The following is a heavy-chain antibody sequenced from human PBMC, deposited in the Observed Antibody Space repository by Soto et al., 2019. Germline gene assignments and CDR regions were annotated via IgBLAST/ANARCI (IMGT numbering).Heavy chain of an antibody. J-gene: IGHJ4*02. V-gene: IGHV3-11*05. CDR3: ARGRGAAADYLDF. Sequence: QVQLVESGGGLVKPGGSLRLSCAVSGFTFSDYYMTWIRQAPGKGLEWVSYISSSTSHTNYADSVKGRFTISRDNPKNTRFLQINGLRAKDTAVYYCARGRGAAADYLDFWGQGTLVTLSS. D-gene: IGHD6-13*01. CDR1: GFTFSDYY. CDR2: ISSSTSHT.